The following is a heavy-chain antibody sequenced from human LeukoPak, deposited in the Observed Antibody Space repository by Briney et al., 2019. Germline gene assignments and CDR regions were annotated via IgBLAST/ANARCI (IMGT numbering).Heavy chain of an antibody. CDR1: GYTFTGYY. J-gene: IGHJ4*02. V-gene: IGHV1-2*02. CDR2: INPNTGDT. CDR3: ARDERFCNGDNHYPDLGY. Sequence: ASVKVSCKASGYTFTGYYLLWVRQAPGQGLEWIGWINPNTGDTRYGQKFQGRVTLTRDTSIRTTYMELSNLRSDDTAVYYCARDERFCNGDNHYPDLGYWGQGTLVTVSS. D-gene: IGHD2-15*01.